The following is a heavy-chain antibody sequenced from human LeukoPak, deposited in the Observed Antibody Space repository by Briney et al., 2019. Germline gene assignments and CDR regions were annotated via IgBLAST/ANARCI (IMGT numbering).Heavy chain of an antibody. CDR3: ARPEVSNAWLLDY. D-gene: IGHD5-12*01. V-gene: IGHV3-30*04. CDR2: ISYDGRNI. J-gene: IGHJ4*02. Sequence: GGSLRLSCAASGFTLSSYAMHWVRQAPGKGLEWVAVISYDGRNIYYADSMKGRFTISRDKSKNTLFLQMNSLRPEDTAVYYCARPEVSNAWLLDYWGQGTLVTVSS. CDR1: GFTLSSYA.